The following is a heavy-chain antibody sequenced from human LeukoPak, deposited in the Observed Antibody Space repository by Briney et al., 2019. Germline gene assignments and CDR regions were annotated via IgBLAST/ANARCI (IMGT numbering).Heavy chain of an antibody. V-gene: IGHV3-7*01. Sequence: GGSLRLSCAASAFTFSTYWMSWVRQAPGKGLEWVANIKEDGSEVNYVDSVKGRFTISRDNAKNSLYLQMNSLRVEDTAVYYCARDRGYSSFDYWGQGTLVTVSS. CDR1: AFTFSTYW. J-gene: IGHJ4*02. D-gene: IGHD4-23*01. CDR3: ARDRGYSSFDY. CDR2: IKEDGSEV.